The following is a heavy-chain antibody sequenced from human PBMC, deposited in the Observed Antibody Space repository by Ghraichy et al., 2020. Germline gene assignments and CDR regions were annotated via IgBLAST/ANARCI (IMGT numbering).Heavy chain of an antibody. Sequence: GGSLRLSCAASGFTFSNYAMHWVRQAPGKGLEWVAVISHDGSKEYYGEAVKGRFTISRDNSKSTLYLQMHGLRADDMALYYCAKDAPTRAQATVTTGGSDYWGQGTLVIVSS. D-gene: IGHD1-14*01. CDR2: ISHDGSKE. CDR1: GFTFSNYA. V-gene: IGHV3-30*18. CDR3: AKDAPTRAQATVTTGGSDY. J-gene: IGHJ4*02.